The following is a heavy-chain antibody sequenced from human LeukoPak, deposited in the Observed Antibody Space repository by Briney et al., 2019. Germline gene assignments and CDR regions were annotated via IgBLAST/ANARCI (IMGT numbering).Heavy chain of an antibody. Sequence: PSQTLSLTCTVSGGSISSGSYYWSWIRQPAGKGLEWIGRIYTSGSTNYNPSLKSRVTISVDTSKNQFSLKLSSVTAADTAVYYCPRGTYYYDSSGRNPRLDYWGQGTLVTVSS. V-gene: IGHV4-61*02. J-gene: IGHJ4*02. CDR1: GGSISSGSYY. D-gene: IGHD3-22*01. CDR2: IYTSGST. CDR3: PRGTYYYDSSGRNPRLDY.